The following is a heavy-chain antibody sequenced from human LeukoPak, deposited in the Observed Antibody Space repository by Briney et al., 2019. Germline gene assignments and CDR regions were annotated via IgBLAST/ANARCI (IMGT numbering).Heavy chain of an antibody. CDR3: AKGGGYGDYAFDS. J-gene: IGHJ4*02. D-gene: IGHD4-17*01. CDR1: GFTFGRNG. CDR2: ISYDGSNI. V-gene: IGHV3-30*18. Sequence: GGSLRLSCAASGFTFGRNGMHWVRKAPGKVLEWVAVISYDGSNIYYADSVRGRFTISRDNSRNTLYLQMNSLRVEDTAVYYCAKGGGYGDYAFDSWGQGTLVTVSS.